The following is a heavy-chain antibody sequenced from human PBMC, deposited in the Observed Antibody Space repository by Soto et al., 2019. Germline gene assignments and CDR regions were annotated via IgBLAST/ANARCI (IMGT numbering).Heavy chain of an antibody. CDR1: GFTFSSYW. CDR2: IKQDGSEK. CDR3: ARVLTVNYDFWSGYYTGVSWFDP. V-gene: IGHV3-7*05. Sequence: GGSLRLSCAASGFTFSSYWVSWVRPAPGKGLEWVANIKQDGSEKYYVDSVKGRFTISRDNAKNSLYLQMNSLRAEDTAVYYCARVLTVNYDFWSGYYTGVSWFDPWGQGTLVTVSS. D-gene: IGHD3-3*01. J-gene: IGHJ5*02.